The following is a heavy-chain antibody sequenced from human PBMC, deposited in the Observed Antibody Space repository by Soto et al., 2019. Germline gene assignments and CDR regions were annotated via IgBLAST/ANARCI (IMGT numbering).Heavy chain of an antibody. D-gene: IGHD2-2*02. CDR1: GGSMNSASYY. CDR3: ARSYTLSLWPAPNWFDP. V-gene: IGHV4-31*03. Sequence: SETLSLTCTVAGGSMNSASYYWTLIRQHPGKGLEWIGYILYSGKTYYNPSLKSRVVISVDTSRSHFSLDLTSVTAADTAVYYCARSYTLSLWPAPNWFDPWGQGTLVTVS. J-gene: IGHJ5*02. CDR2: ILYSGKT.